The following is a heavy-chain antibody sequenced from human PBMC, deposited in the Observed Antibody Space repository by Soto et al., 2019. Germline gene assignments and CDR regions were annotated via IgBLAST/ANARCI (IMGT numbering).Heavy chain of an antibody. J-gene: IGHJ5*02. V-gene: IGHV3-21*01. Sequence: GGSLRLSCAASGFTFSSYGMNWVRQAPGKGLEWVSSISSSSSYIYYADSVKGRFTISRDNAKNSLYLQMNSLRAEDTAVYYCARDPVDSPGWFDPWGQGTLVTVSS. D-gene: IGHD2-15*01. CDR2: ISSSSSYI. CDR3: ARDPVDSPGWFDP. CDR1: GFTFSSYG.